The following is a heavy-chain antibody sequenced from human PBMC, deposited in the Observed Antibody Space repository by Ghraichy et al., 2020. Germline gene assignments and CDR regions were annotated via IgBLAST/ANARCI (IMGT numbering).Heavy chain of an antibody. D-gene: IGHD2-8*01. V-gene: IGHV4-4*07. CDR3: ARNGPAFDY. J-gene: IGHJ4*02. CDR2: IYSSGST. CDR1: GGSISSYY. Sequence: SETLSLTCSVSGGSISSYYWSWIRQPAGKGLEWIGRIYSSGSTNYNPSLRSRVTMSVDTSTNHFSLKLSSVTAADTAVYYCARNGPAFDYGGQGTLVTVSP.